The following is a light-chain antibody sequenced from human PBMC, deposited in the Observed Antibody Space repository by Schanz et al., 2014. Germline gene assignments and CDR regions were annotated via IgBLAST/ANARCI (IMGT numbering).Light chain of an antibody. V-gene: IGKV2-28*01. CDR2: LGS. Sequence: DIVMTQSPLSLPVTLGEPASISCRSSQSLLHSIGYNYLDWYLQKPGQSPQLLIYLGSTRASGVPDRFSGGGSGTYFTLEISRVEAEDVGVYYCMQALQTPWTFGQGTKVEIK. J-gene: IGKJ1*01. CDR3: MQALQTPWT. CDR1: QSLLHSIGYNY.